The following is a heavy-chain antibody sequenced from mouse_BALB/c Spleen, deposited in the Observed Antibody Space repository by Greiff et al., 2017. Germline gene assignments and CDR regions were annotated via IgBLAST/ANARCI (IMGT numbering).Heavy chain of an antibody. CDR3: ARVWDGYFDV. Sequence: QVQLQQSGPGLVQPSQSLSITCTVSGFSLTSYGVHWVRQSPGKGLEWLGVIWSGGSTDYNAAFISRLSISKDNSKSQVFFKMNSLQANDTAIYYCARVWDGYFDVWGAGTTVTVSS. V-gene: IGHV2-2*02. J-gene: IGHJ1*01. CDR1: GFSLTSYG. D-gene: IGHD4-1*01. CDR2: IWSGGST.